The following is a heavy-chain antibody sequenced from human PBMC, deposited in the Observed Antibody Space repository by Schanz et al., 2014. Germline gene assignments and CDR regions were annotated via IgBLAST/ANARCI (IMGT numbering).Heavy chain of an antibody. V-gene: IGHV1-46*03. Sequence: QVQLLQSGAEVKKPGASMKVSCKASGYTFTTYYMLWVRQAPGQGLEWMGIINPSGGSTRYGQKFQGRITVTTGTSTSTVYLELSSLRSDDTAVYYCGTGFSRSYIDFWGQGTLITVSS. CDR3: GTGFSRSYIDF. CDR2: INPSGGST. CDR1: GYTFTTYY. J-gene: IGHJ4*02. D-gene: IGHD6-6*01.